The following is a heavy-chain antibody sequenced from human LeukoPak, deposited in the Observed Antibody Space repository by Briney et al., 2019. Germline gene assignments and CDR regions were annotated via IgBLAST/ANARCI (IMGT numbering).Heavy chain of an antibody. Sequence: SETLSLTCTVSGGSISSYYWSWIRQPPGKGLEWIGYIYYSGSTNYNPSLKSRVTISVDTSKNQFSLKLSSVTAADTAVYYCARGPVYGYNWFDPWGQGNPGHRLL. D-gene: IGHD2-8*01. CDR1: GGSISSYY. J-gene: IGHJ5*02. CDR2: IYYSGST. V-gene: IGHV4-59*01. CDR3: ARGPVYGYNWFDP.